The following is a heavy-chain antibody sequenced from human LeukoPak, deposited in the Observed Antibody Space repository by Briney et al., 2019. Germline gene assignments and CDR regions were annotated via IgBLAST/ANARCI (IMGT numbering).Heavy chain of an antibody. V-gene: IGHV1-18*01. D-gene: IGHD6-13*01. CDR1: GYTFTSYG. J-gene: IGHJ4*02. CDR2: ISAYNGNT. CDR3: ARDIPSVAAAGMNDY. Sequence: GASVKVSCKASGYTFTSYGISWVRQAPGQGLEWMGWISAYNGNTNYAQKIQGRVTMTTDTSTSTAYMELRSLRSDDTAVYYCARDIPSVAAAGMNDYWGQGTLVTVSS.